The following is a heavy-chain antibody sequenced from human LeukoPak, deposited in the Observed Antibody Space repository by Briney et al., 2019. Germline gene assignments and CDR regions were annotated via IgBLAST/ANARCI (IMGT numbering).Heavy chain of an antibody. CDR2: IIPILGIA. CDR3: ARDLRTGDPDY. V-gene: IGHV1-69*04. Sequence: RASVKVSCKASGGTFSSYAISWVRQSPGQGLEWMGRIIPILGIANYAQKFQGRVTITADKSTSTAYMELSSLRSEDTAVYYCARDLRTGDPDYWGQGTLVTVSS. CDR1: GGTFSSYA. D-gene: IGHD7-27*01. J-gene: IGHJ4*02.